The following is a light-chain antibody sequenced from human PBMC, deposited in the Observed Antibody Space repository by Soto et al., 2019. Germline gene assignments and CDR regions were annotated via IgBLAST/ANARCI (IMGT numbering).Light chain of an antibody. CDR2: GAS. J-gene: IGKJ1*01. V-gene: IGKV3-20*01. CDR1: QSVRSNY. Sequence: DIVLAQSPGTLSLSPGERATLSCRASQSVRSNYVAWYQQKPGQAPRLLIYGASSRASGIPDRFSGSGSGTDFTLIISKLQPDDFAVYYCQQYGTSPYTFGHGTKVEIK. CDR3: QQYGTSPYT.